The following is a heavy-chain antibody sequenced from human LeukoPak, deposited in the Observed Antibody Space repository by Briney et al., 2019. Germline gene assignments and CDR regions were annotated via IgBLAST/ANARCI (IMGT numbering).Heavy chain of an antibody. Sequence: ASVKVSCKVSGYTLTELSMHWVRQAPGKGLEWMGGFEPEDGETIYAQKFQGRVTMTEDASTDTAYMELSSLRSEDTAVYYCATVPDIVVVPAARKLGFDPWGQGTLVTVSS. D-gene: IGHD2-2*01. CDR3: ATVPDIVVVPAARKLGFDP. V-gene: IGHV1-24*01. CDR1: GYTLTELS. CDR2: FEPEDGET. J-gene: IGHJ5*02.